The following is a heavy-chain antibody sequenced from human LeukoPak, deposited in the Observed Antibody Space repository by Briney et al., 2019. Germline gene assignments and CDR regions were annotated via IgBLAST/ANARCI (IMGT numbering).Heavy chain of an antibody. CDR3: ASASGPGTYHFDY. CDR2: ISYDGSNK. CDR1: GFTFSTYG. V-gene: IGHV3-30*03. D-gene: IGHD3-10*01. J-gene: IGHJ4*02. Sequence: GGSLRLSCAASGFTFSTYGMHWVRQAPGKGLEWVAFISYDGSNKYFADSVKGRFTISRDNSKNTLFLRMNSLSPDDTAVYFCASASGPGTYHFDYWGQGTLVTVSS.